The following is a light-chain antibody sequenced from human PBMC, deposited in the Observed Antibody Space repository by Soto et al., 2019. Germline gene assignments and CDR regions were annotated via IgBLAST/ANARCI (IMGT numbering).Light chain of an antibody. CDR2: DAS. Sequence: EIVLTQSPATLSLSPGERATLSCRASQSVSSYLAWYQQKPGQAPRLLIFDASNRATGIPARFSGSGSGTDFTLTINSLEPEDFAVYYCQQRSIWPLTFGGGTKVEIK. CDR1: QSVSSY. J-gene: IGKJ4*01. CDR3: QQRSIWPLT. V-gene: IGKV3-11*01.